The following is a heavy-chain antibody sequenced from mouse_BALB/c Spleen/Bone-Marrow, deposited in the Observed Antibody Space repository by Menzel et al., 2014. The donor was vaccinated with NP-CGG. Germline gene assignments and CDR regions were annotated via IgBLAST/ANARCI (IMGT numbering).Heavy chain of an antibody. CDR2: IRNKANGYTT. V-gene: IGHV7-3*02. D-gene: IGHD2-14*01. J-gene: IGHJ1*01. CDR3: ARDEKVRIYWYFDV. Sequence: EVKLVDSGGGLVQPGGSLRLSCATSGFTFTDYYMSWVRQPPGKALEWLGFIRNKANGYTTEYSASVKGRFTISGDNSQSILYLQMNTLRAEDSATYYCARDEKVRIYWYFDVWGAGTTVTVSS. CDR1: GFTFTDYY.